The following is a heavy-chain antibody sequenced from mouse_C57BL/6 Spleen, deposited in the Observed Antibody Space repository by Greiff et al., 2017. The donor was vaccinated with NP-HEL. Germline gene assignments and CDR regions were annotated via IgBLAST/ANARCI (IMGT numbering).Heavy chain of an antibody. CDR2: ISSGSSTI. J-gene: IGHJ2*01. CDR1: GFTFSDYG. D-gene: IGHD1-1*01. Sequence: EVMLVESGGGLVKPGGSLKLSCAASGFTFSDYGMHWVRQAPEKGLEWVAYISSGSSTIYYADTVKGRFTISRDNAKNTLFLQMTSLRSEDTAMYYCARSNYYGSSYDYFDYWGQGTTLTVSS. CDR3: ARSNYYGSSYDYFDY. V-gene: IGHV5-17*01.